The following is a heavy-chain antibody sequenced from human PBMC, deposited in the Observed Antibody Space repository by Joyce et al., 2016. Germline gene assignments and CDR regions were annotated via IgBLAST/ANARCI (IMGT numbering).Heavy chain of an antibody. D-gene: IGHD6-19*01. V-gene: IGHV3-9*01. CDR3: AKDARSGYSSGWYDY. J-gene: IGHJ4*02. Sequence: EVQLVESGGGLVQPGRSLRLSCAASGFTFGDYAMHWVRQGPGKGREWVAGMRWNSGSIGYADSVKGRFTISRDNANNSLYLQMNSLRAEDTALYYCAKDARSGYSSGWYDYWGQGTLVTVSS. CDR1: GFTFGDYA. CDR2: MRWNSGSI.